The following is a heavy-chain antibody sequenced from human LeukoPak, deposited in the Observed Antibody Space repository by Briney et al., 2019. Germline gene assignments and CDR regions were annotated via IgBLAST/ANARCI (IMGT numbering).Heavy chain of an antibody. Sequence: SETLSLTCTVSGGSISSGSYYWGWIRQPPGKGLGWIGSIYYSGSTYYNPSLKSRVTISVDTSKNQFSLKLSSVTAADTAVYYCARQGDSSGYYYFDYWGQGTLVTVSS. CDR1: GGSISSGSYY. CDR2: IYYSGST. V-gene: IGHV4-39*01. D-gene: IGHD3-22*01. CDR3: ARQGDSSGYYYFDY. J-gene: IGHJ4*02.